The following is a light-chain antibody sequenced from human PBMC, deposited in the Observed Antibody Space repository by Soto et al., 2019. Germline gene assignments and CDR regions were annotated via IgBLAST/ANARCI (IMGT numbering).Light chain of an antibody. CDR2: DVT. Sequence: QSALTQPRSVSGSPGQSVTISCTGSSSDVGGYSHVSWFQQHPGKAPKLMIYDVTKRPSGVPDRFSGSKSGNTASLTISGLQAEDESYYYSCFFASTYSIFGGGTKVTVL. CDR1: SSDVGGYSH. J-gene: IGLJ2*01. CDR3: CFFASTYSI. V-gene: IGLV2-11*01.